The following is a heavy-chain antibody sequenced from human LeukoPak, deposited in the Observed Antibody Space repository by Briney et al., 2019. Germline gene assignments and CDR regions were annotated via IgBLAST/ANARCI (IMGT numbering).Heavy chain of an antibody. CDR3: ASGATVTSYYFDY. J-gene: IGHJ4*02. CDR1: GYTITGYY. D-gene: IGHD4-17*01. CDR2: INPNSGGT. Sequence: ASVKVSCKASGYTITGYYMHWVRQAPGQGLEWMGWINPNSGGTNYAQKFQGRVTMTRDTSISTAYMELSRLRSDDTAVYYCASGATVTSYYFDYWGQGTLVTVSS. V-gene: IGHV1-2*02.